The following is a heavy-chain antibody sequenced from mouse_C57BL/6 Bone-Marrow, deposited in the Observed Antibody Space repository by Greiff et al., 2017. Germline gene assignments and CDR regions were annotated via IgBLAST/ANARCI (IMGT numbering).Heavy chain of an antibody. J-gene: IGHJ2*01. CDR1: GYTFTSYD. CDR3: ANQGNYFDY. CDR2: IYPRGGST. Sequence: QVQLQQSGPELVKPGASVKLSCKASGYTFTSYDINWVKQRPGQGLEWIGWIYPRGGSTKYNEKFKGKATLTVDTSSSTAYMRLHSLTSEDSSVYFYANQGNYFDYWGQGTTLTVSS. V-gene: IGHV1-85*01.